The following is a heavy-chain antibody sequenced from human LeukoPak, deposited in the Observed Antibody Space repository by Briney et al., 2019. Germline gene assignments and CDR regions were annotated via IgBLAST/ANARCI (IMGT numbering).Heavy chain of an antibody. Sequence: SETLSLTCTVSGGSISSGSYYWSWIRQPAGKGLEWIGRIYTSGSTNYNPSLKNRVTISVDTSKNQFSLKLSSVTAADTAVYYCAREGIAAAVMSWGQGTLVTVSS. CDR1: GGSISSGSYY. CDR3: AREGIAAAVMS. D-gene: IGHD6-13*01. V-gene: IGHV4-61*02. J-gene: IGHJ4*02. CDR2: IYTSGST.